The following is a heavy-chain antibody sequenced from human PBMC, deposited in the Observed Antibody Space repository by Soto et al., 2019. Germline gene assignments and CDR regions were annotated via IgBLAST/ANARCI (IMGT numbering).Heavy chain of an antibody. CDR1: GYTISSGYY. Sequence: SETLSLTCAVSGYTISSGYYWGWIRQSPGKGLEWIGSIYHSGSIYHSGSTHYNPSLKSRVTISVDTSKNQFSLRLTSVTAADTAVYYCERNTTGALFDYWGQGALVTVSS. V-gene: IGHV4-38-2*01. CDR2: IYHSGST. D-gene: IGHD1-1*01. J-gene: IGHJ4*02. CDR3: ERNTTGALFDY.